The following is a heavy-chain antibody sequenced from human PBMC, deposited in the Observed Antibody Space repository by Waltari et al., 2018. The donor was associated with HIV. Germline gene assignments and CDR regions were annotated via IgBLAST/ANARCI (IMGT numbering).Heavy chain of an antibody. CDR1: GFTFSSYE. J-gene: IGHJ4*02. D-gene: IGHD2-15*01. CDR3: AREKAVVADY. Sequence: EVQLVESGGGLVQPGGSLRLSCAASGFTFSSYEMNWVRQAPGRGLVWVSYMSSGGGTIYYADAVKGRFTISRDNAKRTLYLQMNSLRAEDTAVYYCAREKAVVADYWGQGTLVTVSS. CDR2: MSSGGGTI. V-gene: IGHV3-48*03.